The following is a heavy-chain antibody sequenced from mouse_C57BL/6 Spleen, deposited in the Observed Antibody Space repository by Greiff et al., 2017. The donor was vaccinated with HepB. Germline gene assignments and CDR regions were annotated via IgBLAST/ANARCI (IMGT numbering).Heavy chain of an antibody. CDR1: GFTFSSYA. V-gene: IGHV5-4*01. CDR2: ISDGGSYT. D-gene: IGHD1-1*01. J-gene: IGHJ4*01. CDR3: ARDNYGSRNAMDY. Sequence: EVQVVESGGGLVKPGGSLKLSCAASGFTFSSYAMSWVRQTPEKRLEWVATISDGGSYTYYPDNVKGRFTISRDNAKNNLYLQMSHLKSEDTAMYYCARDNYGSRNAMDYWGQGTSVTVSS.